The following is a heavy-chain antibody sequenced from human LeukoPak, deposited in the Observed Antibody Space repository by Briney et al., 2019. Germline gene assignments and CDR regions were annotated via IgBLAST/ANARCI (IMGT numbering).Heavy chain of an antibody. CDR3: ARVVANYYYYMDV. J-gene: IGHJ6*03. CDR1: GASISSNI. Sequence: GTLSLTCAVSGASISSNIWWSWVRQPPGKGLEWVSYISSSSTIYYADSVKGRFTISRDNAKNSLYLQMNSLRAEDTAVYYCARVVANYYYYMDVWGQGTLVTVSS. D-gene: IGHD2-15*01. V-gene: IGHV3-48*01. CDR2: ISSSSTI.